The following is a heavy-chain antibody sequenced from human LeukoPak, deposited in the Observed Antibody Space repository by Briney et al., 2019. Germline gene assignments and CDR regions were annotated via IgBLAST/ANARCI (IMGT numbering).Heavy chain of an antibody. Sequence: ASVKVSCKASGYTFTGYYMHWVRQAPGQGLEWVGWINSNNGGTSYAQKLQGGVTMTRDTSITTAYMELPSLTSDDTAVYYCARGYSSPVPNFDYWGQGTLITVSS. D-gene: IGHD6-19*01. V-gene: IGHV1-2*02. CDR2: INSNNGGT. CDR3: ARGYSSPVPNFDY. CDR1: GYTFTGYY. J-gene: IGHJ4*02.